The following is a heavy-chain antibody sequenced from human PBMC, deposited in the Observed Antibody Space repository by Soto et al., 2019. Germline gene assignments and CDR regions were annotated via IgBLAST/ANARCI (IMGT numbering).Heavy chain of an antibody. CDR3: AKDIVPADPPLYYMDV. Sequence: ILSCAASGFTFDDYAMRWVRQAPGKGLEWVSGISWNSGSIGYADSVKGRFTISRDNAKNSLYLQMNSLRAEDTALYYCAKDIVPADPPLYYMDVWGKGTTVTVSS. J-gene: IGHJ6*03. CDR1: GFTFDDYA. V-gene: IGHV3-9*01. D-gene: IGHD2-2*01. CDR2: ISWNSGSI.